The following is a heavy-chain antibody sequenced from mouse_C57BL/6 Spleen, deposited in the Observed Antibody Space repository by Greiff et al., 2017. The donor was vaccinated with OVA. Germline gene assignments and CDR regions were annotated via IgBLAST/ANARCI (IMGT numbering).Heavy chain of an antibody. D-gene: IGHD1-1*01. CDR1: GYTFTDYY. CDR3: AREDGSSYGFSY. Sequence: EVKLMESGPELVKPGASVKISCKASGYTFTDYYMNWVKQSHGKSLEWIGDINPNNGGTSYNQKFKGKATLTVDKSSSTAYMELRSLTSEDSAVYYCAREDGSSYGFSYWGQGTLVTVSA. V-gene: IGHV1-26*01. J-gene: IGHJ3*01. CDR2: INPNNGGT.